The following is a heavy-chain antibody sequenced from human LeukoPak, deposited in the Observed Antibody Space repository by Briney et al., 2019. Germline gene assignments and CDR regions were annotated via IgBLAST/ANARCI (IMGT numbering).Heavy chain of an antibody. D-gene: IGHD6-19*01. CDR3: ARDRAVAGTLYGMDV. CDR1: GFTFSSYA. V-gene: IGHV3-30-3*01. J-gene: IGHJ6*02. Sequence: GSLRLSCAASGFTFSSYAMHWVRQAPGKELEWVAVISYDGSNKYYADSVKGRFIISRDNSKNTLYLQMNSLRAEDTAVYYCARDRAVAGTLYGMDVWGQGTTVTVSS. CDR2: ISYDGSNK.